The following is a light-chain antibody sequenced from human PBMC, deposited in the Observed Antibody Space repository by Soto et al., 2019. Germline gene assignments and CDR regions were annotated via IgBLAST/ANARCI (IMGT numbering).Light chain of an antibody. CDR2: WAS. Sequence: DIVMTQSPLSLPVTPGEAASISCRSSQSLLHSNGNNYLDWYQQKPGQPPKLLIYWASSRESGVPDRFSGSGSGTDFTLTISSLQAEDVAVYYCQKYYSTPRTFGQGTKVDIK. CDR1: QSLLHSNGNNY. CDR3: QKYYSTPRT. V-gene: IGKV4-1*01. J-gene: IGKJ1*01.